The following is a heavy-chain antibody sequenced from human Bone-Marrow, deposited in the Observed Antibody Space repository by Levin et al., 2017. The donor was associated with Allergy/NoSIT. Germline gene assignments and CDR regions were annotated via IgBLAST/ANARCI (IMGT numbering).Heavy chain of an antibody. V-gene: IGHV3-30*04. Sequence: GGSLRLSCAASGFTFSSYAMHWVRQAPGKGLEWVAVISYDGSNKYYADSVKGRFTISRDNSKNTLYLQMNSLRAEDTAVYYCARVFRDGYNYRFYDYGMDVWGQGTTVTVSS. D-gene: IGHD5-24*01. CDR2: ISYDGSNK. CDR3: ARVFRDGYNYRFYDYGMDV. CDR1: GFTFSSYA. J-gene: IGHJ6*02.